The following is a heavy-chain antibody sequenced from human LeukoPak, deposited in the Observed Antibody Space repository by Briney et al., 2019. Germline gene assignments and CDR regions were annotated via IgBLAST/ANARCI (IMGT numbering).Heavy chain of an antibody. J-gene: IGHJ1*01. CDR1: GFTFSSYA. Sequence: GGSLRLSCAASGFTFSSYAMHWVRQAPGKGLEYVSAISSNGGSTYYANSVKGRFTISRDNSKNTLYLQMGSLRAEDMAVYYCARGGDRIVGATAPEYFQHWGQGTLVTVSS. D-gene: IGHD1-26*01. V-gene: IGHV3-64*01. CDR2: ISSNGGST. CDR3: ARGGDRIVGATAPEYFQH.